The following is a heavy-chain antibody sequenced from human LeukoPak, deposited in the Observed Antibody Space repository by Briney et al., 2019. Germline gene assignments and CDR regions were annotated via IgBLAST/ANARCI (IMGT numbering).Heavy chain of an antibody. V-gene: IGHV3-66*01. CDR1: GFTVSSYY. J-gene: IGHJ6*02. CDR3: ARSYSNHLFGMDV. CDR2: MYSGGST. Sequence: GGSLRLSCAASGFTVSSYYMTWVRQAPGKGLEWVSVMYSGGSTYYADSVKGRVAISRDNSQNTVLLQMNSVRVEDTAVYYCARSYSNHLFGMDVWGQGTAVTVSS. D-gene: IGHD4-11*01.